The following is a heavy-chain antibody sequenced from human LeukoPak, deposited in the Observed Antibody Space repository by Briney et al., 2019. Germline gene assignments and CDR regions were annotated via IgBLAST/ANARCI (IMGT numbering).Heavy chain of an antibody. D-gene: IGHD3-16*01. CDR3: AREAGYDYVWGTARGNWFDP. CDR1: GFTFSTYT. Sequence: GGSLRLSCAASGFTFSTYTMYWVRQAPGKGLEWVSSISSSSSYIYYADSVKGRFTISRDNAKNSLYLQMNSLRAEDTAVYYCAREAGYDYVWGTARGNWFDPWGQGTLVTVSS. V-gene: IGHV3-21*01. CDR2: ISSSSSYI. J-gene: IGHJ5*02.